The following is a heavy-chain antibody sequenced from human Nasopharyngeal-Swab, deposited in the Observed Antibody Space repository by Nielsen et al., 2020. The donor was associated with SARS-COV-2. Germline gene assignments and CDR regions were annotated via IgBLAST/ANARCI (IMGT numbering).Heavy chain of an antibody. CDR3: ARGLAATPNYYYGMDV. D-gene: IGHD2-15*01. CDR2: INPSGGST. V-gene: IGHV1-46*01. CDR1: GYTFTSYY. Sequence: ASVKVSCKASGYTFTSYYMHWVRQAPGQGLEWMGIINPSGGSTSYAQKFQGRVTMTRDTSMSTVYMELSSLRSEDTAVYYCARGLAATPNYYYGMDVWGQGTTVTVSS. J-gene: IGHJ6*02.